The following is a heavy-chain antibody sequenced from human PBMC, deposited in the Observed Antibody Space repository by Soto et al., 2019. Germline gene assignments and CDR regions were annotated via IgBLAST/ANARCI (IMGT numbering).Heavy chain of an antibody. D-gene: IGHD5-12*01. V-gene: IGHV3-64*01. Sequence: EVQLVESGGGLVQPGGSLRLSCAASGFTFSRYAMHWVRQAPGKGLEYVSPISSNGGSTYYANSVKGRFTISRDNSKNTLYLQMGSLRAEATAVYYCAGGGRGYEFGYWGQGTLVTVSS. J-gene: IGHJ4*02. CDR3: AGGGRGYEFGY. CDR2: ISSNGGST. CDR1: GFTFSRYA.